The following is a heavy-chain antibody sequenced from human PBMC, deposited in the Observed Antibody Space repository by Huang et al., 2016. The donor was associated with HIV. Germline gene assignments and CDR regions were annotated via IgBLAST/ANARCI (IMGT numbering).Heavy chain of an antibody. Sequence: EVQLLESGGGLLQPGGSLRLSCAASGFTFSSDAMTWVRQTPGKGVEWVSTITDAGHTYYADSVKGRFTISRDNSKNTLDIQMNSLRAEDTALYYWAKQAPYGTTWYGGSDYWGQGTLVTVSS. CDR3: AKQAPYGTTWYGGSDY. V-gene: IGHV3-23*01. D-gene: IGHD6-13*01. J-gene: IGHJ4*02. CDR1: GFTFSSDA. CDR2: ITDAGHT.